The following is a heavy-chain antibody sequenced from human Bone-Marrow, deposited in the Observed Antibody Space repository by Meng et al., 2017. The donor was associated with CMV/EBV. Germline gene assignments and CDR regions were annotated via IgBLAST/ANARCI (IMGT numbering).Heavy chain of an antibody. Sequence: SVKVSCNASGGTFSSYAISWVRQAPGQGLEWMGGIIPIFGTANYAQKFQGRVTITTDESTSTAYMELSSLRSEETAVYYCAIKRSTIFGVVIIDRDYYGMDVWGQGTTVTVSS. V-gene: IGHV1-69*05. CDR3: AIKRSTIFGVVIIDRDYYGMDV. CDR2: IIPIFGTA. D-gene: IGHD3-3*01. J-gene: IGHJ6*02. CDR1: GGTFSSYA.